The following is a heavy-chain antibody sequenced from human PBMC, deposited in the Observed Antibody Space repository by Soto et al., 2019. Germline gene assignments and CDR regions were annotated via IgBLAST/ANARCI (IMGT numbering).Heavy chain of an antibody. V-gene: IGHV4-31*03. D-gene: IGHD6-6*01. J-gene: IGHJ6*02. CDR1: GGSISSGGDY. CDR3: ARGSSIAGLYYGMDV. CDR2: NYYSGIT. Sequence: QVQLQESGPGLVTPSQTLSLTCTVSGGSISSGGDYWTWVRQHPGKGMEWIGYNYYSGITYYNPSLKSRVTISLDTSKNQFSLKLSCVTAADTAVYYCARGSSIAGLYYGMDVCGQGTTFTVSS.